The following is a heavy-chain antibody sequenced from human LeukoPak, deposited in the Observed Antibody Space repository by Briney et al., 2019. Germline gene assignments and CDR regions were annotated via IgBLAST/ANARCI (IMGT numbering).Heavy chain of an antibody. Sequence: QPGGSLRLSCAASGFTFSSYGMHWVRQAPGKGLEWVAVISYDGSNKYYADSVKGRFTISRDNSKNTLYLQMNSLRAEDTAVYYCAKGLADFWSGYYWAYYYYGMDVWGQGTTVTVSS. J-gene: IGHJ6*02. D-gene: IGHD3-3*01. CDR1: GFTFSSYG. CDR2: ISYDGSNK. V-gene: IGHV3-30*18. CDR3: AKGLADFWSGYYWAYYYYGMDV.